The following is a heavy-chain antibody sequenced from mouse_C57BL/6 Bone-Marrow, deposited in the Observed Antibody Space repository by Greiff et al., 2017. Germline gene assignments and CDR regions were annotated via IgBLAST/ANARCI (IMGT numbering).Heavy chain of an antibody. J-gene: IGHJ3*01. Sequence: EVKLQESGGGLVQPGGSLKLSCAASGFTFSDYYMYWVRQTPEKRLEWVAYISNGGGSTYYPDTVKGRFTISRDNAKNTLYLQMSRLKSEDTAMYYCAIHFENYYGSRGGFAYWGQGTLVTVSA. CDR1: GFTFSDYY. D-gene: IGHD1-1*01. V-gene: IGHV5-12*01. CDR3: AIHFENYYGSRGGFAY. CDR2: ISNGGGST.